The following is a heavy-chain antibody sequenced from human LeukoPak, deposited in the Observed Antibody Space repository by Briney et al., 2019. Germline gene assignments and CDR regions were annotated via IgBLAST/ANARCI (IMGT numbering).Heavy chain of an antibody. CDR2: IYYSGST. CDR3: ARDVHPPFTGDWYFDL. CDR1: GGSIKSGNYY. V-gene: IGHV4-61*01. J-gene: IGHJ2*01. D-gene: IGHD3-10*01. Sequence: PSQTLSLTCNVSGGSIKSGNYYWSWIRQPPGKGLEWIGYIYYSGSTNYNPSLKSRVTISVDTSKNQFSLKLSSVTAADTAVYYCARDVHPPFTGDWYFDLWGRGTLVTVSS.